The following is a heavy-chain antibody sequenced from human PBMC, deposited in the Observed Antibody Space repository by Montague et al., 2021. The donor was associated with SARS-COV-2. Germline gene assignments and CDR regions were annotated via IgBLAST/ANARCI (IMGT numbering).Heavy chain of an antibody. Sequence: SETLSLTCAVYGGSFSGYYWSWIRQPPGKGLAWIGEINHSGSTNYNPSLKSRVTISVDTSKNQFSLKLSSVTAADTAVYYCASLTLGYCSSTSCYSDWFDPWGQGTLVTVSS. D-gene: IGHD2-2*02. CDR2: INHSGST. CDR3: ASLTLGYCSSTSCYSDWFDP. CDR1: GGSFSGYY. V-gene: IGHV4-34*01. J-gene: IGHJ5*02.